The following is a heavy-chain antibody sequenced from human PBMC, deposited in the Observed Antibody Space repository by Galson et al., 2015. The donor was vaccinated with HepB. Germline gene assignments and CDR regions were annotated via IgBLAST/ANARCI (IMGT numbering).Heavy chain of an antibody. CDR3: ARADIVATIPYYYYGMDV. D-gene: IGHD5-12*01. CDR1: GFTFSSYG. V-gene: IGHV3-33*01. J-gene: IGHJ6*02. Sequence: SLRLSCAASGFTFSSYGTHWVRQAPGKGLEWVAVIWYDGSNKYYADSVKGRFTISRDNSKNTLYLQMNSLRVEDTAVYYCARADIVATIPYYYYGMDVWGQGTTVTVSS. CDR2: IWYDGSNK.